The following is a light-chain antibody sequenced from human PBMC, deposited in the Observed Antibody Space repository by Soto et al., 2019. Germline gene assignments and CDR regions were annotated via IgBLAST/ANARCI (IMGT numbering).Light chain of an antibody. V-gene: IGKV1-39*01. J-gene: IGKJ1*01. Sequence: IQVAQSPSSVSASVRDRVTITCRASQSISSYLNWDQQKPGKAPKLLIFAASSLQSGVPSRFSGSRSGPDFTLTISSLQPEDFATYYCQQSYSSPPTFGQGTKVDIK. CDR2: AAS. CDR1: QSISSY. CDR3: QQSYSSPPT.